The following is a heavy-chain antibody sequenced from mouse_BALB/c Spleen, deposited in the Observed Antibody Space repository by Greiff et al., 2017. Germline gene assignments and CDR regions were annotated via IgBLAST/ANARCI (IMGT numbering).Heavy chain of an antibody. Sequence: VQLKQSGPELVKPGASVKISCKASGYSFTGYFMNWVMQSHGKSLEWIGRINPYNGDTFYNQKFKGKATLTVDKSSSTAHMELRSLASEDSAVYYCASDLLGHAMDYWGQGTSVTVSS. CDR1: GYSFTGYF. V-gene: IGHV1-20*02. CDR3: ASDLLGHAMDY. D-gene: IGHD4-1*01. CDR2: INPYNGDT. J-gene: IGHJ4*01.